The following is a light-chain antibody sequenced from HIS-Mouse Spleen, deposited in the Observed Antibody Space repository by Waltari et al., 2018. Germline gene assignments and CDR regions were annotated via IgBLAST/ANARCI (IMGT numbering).Light chain of an antibody. CDR3: QSADSSGTGWV. CDR1: ARPKQY. J-gene: IGLJ3*02. CDR2: KDS. V-gene: IGLV3-25*03. Sequence: YELTQPPSVSVSPGQTASITCSGEARPKQYSYLYQQKPGHAPVLVIYKDSERPSGVPERFSGSSSGTTVTLTISGVQAEDEADYYCQSADSSGTGWVFGGGTKLTVL.